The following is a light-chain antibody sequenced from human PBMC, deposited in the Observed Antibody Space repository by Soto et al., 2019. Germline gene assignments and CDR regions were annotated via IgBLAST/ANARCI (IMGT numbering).Light chain of an antibody. J-gene: IGKJ1*01. CDR2: GTS. Sequence: ELGLNQSPGTLSLSPGERATLSCRASQSVSSYLAWYQQKPGQAPRLLIYGTSSRAIGIPDRFSGSGSGTDFTLTISRLEPEDFAVYYCHQYGSSHTFGQGTKVDIK. CDR1: QSVSSY. V-gene: IGKV3-20*01. CDR3: HQYGSSHT.